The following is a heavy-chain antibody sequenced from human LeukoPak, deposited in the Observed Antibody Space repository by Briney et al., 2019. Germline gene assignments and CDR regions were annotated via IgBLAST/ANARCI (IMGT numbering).Heavy chain of an antibody. D-gene: IGHD5-24*01. CDR2: INHSGST. CDR3: ARGGMYRRWLQFWFDP. V-gene: IGHV4-34*01. CDR1: GGSFSGSY. J-gene: IGHJ5*02. Sequence: PSETLPLTCAVYGGSFSGSYWSWIRQPPGKGLEWIGEINHSGSTNYNPSLKSRVTISVDTSKNQFSLKLSSVTAADTAVYYCARGGMYRRWLQFWFDPWGQGTLVTVSS.